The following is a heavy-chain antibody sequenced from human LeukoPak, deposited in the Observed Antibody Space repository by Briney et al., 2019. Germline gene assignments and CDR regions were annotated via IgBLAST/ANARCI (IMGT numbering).Heavy chain of an antibody. CDR3: ARGSDARYYFDV. J-gene: IGHJ6*03. CDR2: IIPILGIA. CDR1: GGTFSSYT. V-gene: IGHV1-69*02. Sequence: GASVKVSCKASGGTFSSYTISWVRQAPGQGLEWMGRIIPILGIANYAQKFQGRVTITADKSTSTAYMELSSLRSDDTALYDCARGSDARYYFDVWGKGTPVTVSS.